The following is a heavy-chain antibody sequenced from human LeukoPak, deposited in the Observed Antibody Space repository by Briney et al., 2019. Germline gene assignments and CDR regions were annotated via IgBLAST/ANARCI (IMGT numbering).Heavy chain of an antibody. V-gene: IGHV3-21*01. J-gene: IGHJ4*02. CDR3: ANSYYYDSSGLDY. Sequence: GGSLRLSCAASGFTFSSYSMNWVRQAPGKGLEWVSSISSSSAYIFYSDSVKGRFTISRDNSKNTLYLQMNSLRAEDTAVYYCANSYYYDSSGLDYWGQGTLVTVSS. CDR2: ISSSSAYI. CDR1: GFTFSSYS. D-gene: IGHD3-22*01.